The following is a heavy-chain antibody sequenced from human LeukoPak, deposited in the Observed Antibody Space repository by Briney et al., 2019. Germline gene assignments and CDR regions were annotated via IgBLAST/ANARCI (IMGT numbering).Heavy chain of an antibody. CDR3: ARDQDRLLWFGHAFDI. CDR1: GFTFSSYA. J-gene: IGHJ3*02. V-gene: IGHV3-30-3*01. Sequence: PGRSLRLSCAASGFTFSSYAMHWVRQAPGKGLEWVAVISYDGSNKYYADSVKGRFTISRDNSKNTLYLQMNSLRAEDTAVYYCARDQDRLLWFGHAFDIWGQGTMVTVSP. D-gene: IGHD3-10*01. CDR2: ISYDGSNK.